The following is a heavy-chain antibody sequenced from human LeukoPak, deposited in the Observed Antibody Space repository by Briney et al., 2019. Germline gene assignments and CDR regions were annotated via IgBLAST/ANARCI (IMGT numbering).Heavy chain of an antibody. CDR1: GYTFTSYY. CDR3: ARDDIDYGSGSYMDY. Sequence: ASVKVSCKASGYTFTSYYMHWVRQAPGQGLEWMGIINPSGGSTSYAQKFQGRVTMTRDTSTSTVYMELSSLRSEDTALYYCARDDIDYGSGSYMDYWGQGTLVTVSS. J-gene: IGHJ4*02. CDR2: INPSGGST. D-gene: IGHD3-10*01. V-gene: IGHV1-46*03.